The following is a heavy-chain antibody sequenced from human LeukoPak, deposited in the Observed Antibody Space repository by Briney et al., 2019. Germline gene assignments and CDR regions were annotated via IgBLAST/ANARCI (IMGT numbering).Heavy chain of an antibody. CDR2: ISAYNGNT. CDR1: GYTFTNFG. V-gene: IGHV1-18*01. Sequence: ASVKVSCKASGYTFTNFGISWVRQAPGQGLEWMGWISAYNGNTNYAQKLQGRVTMTTDTSTSTAYMELRSLRSDDTAVYYCARVYPRYYDYVWGSYRYIRGPDYWGQGTLVTVSS. J-gene: IGHJ4*02. D-gene: IGHD3-16*02. CDR3: ARVYPRYYDYVWGSYRYIRGPDY.